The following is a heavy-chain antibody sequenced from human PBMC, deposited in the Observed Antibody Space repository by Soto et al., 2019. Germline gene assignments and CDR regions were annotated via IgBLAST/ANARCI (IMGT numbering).Heavy chain of an antibody. D-gene: IGHD2-2*01. CDR3: TTDPIVVVPAAMRRDYYYYYMDV. J-gene: IGHJ6*03. CDR1: GFTFSNAW. Sequence: PGGSLRLSCAASGFTFSNAWMSWVRQAPGKGLEWVGRIKSKTDGGTTDYAAPVKGRFTISRDDSKNTLYLQMNSLKTEDTAVYYCTTDPIVVVPAAMRRDYYYYYMDVWGKGTTVTAP. CDR2: IKSKTDGGTT. V-gene: IGHV3-15*01.